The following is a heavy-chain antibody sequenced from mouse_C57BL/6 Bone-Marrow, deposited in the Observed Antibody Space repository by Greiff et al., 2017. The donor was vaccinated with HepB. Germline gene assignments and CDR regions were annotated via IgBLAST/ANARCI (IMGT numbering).Heavy chain of an antibody. D-gene: IGHD5-1*01. V-gene: IGHV1-82*01. Sequence: VQLQQSGPELVKPGASVKISCKASGYAFSSSWMNWVKQRPGKGLEWIGRIYPGDGDTNYNGKFKGKATLTADKSSSTAYMQLSSLTSEDSAVYYCARNEYSWFAYWGQGTLVTVSA. CDR3: ARNEYSWFAY. CDR1: GYAFSSSW. CDR2: IYPGDGDT. J-gene: IGHJ3*01.